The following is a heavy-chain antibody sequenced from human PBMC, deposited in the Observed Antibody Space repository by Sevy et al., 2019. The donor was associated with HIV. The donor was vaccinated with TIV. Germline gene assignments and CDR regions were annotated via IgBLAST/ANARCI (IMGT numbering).Heavy chain of an antibody. CDR3: ATPKYVGYDYESLDI. CDR1: GYTLTKLS. J-gene: IGHJ3*02. D-gene: IGHD5-12*01. CDR2: FDPEDGET. V-gene: IGHV1-24*01. Sequence: PSVKVSCKVSGYTLTKLSMHWVRQAPGKGLEWMGGFDPEDGETVYAQKFQGRVTMTEDTSTDTAYMELSSLRSEDTAVYYCATPKYVGYDYESLDIWGQGTMVTVSS.